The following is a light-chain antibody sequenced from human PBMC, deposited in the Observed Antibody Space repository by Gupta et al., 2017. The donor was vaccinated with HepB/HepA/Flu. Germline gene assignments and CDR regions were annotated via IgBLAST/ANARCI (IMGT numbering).Light chain of an antibody. CDR2: KDI. J-gene: IGLJ2*01. V-gene: IGLV3-25*03. CDR1: AVGRKY. Sequence: SYDLSQPPSVSVSSGTTARITCSGDAVGRKYAYWYQQRPDQAPVLVLFKDIERPSGIPERFSGSSSGTTVALTINGVLAEDEADYYCQSADNSGNCVVFGGGTKLTVL. CDR3: QSADNSGNCVV.